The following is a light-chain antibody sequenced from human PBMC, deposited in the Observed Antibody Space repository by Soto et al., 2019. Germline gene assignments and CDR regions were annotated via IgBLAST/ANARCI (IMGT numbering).Light chain of an antibody. CDR2: GAS. Sequence: EIVMTQSPATLSVSPGERATLSCRASQSVSNNLAWYQQKPGQAPRLLIYGASTRATGIPDRFSGSGSGTDFTLTISSLQSEDFAVYYCQQYNNWPRTFGQGTKVEIK. V-gene: IGKV3-15*01. CDR3: QQYNNWPRT. J-gene: IGKJ1*01. CDR1: QSVSNN.